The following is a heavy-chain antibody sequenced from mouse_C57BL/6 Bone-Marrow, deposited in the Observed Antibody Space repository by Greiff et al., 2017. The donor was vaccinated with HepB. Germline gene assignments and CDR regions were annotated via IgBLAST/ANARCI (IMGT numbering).Heavy chain of an antibody. Sequence: QVQLQQPGAELVKPGASVKLSCKASGYTFTSYWMQWVKQRPGQGLEWIGEIDPSDSYTNYNQKFKGKATLTVDTSSSTAYMQLSSLTSEDSAVYYCARDLYYYGSSYWYFDVWGTGTTVTVSS. CDR1: GYTFTSYW. V-gene: IGHV1-50*01. CDR3: ARDLYYYGSSYWYFDV. J-gene: IGHJ1*03. CDR2: IDPSDSYT. D-gene: IGHD1-1*01.